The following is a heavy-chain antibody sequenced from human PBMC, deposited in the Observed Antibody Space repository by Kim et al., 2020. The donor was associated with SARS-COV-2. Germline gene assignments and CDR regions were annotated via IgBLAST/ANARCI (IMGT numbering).Heavy chain of an antibody. CDR1: GGPMTGGNYH. V-gene: IGHV4-61*01. CDR2: KWSTGST. J-gene: IGHJ4*02. D-gene: IGHD1-26*01. CDR3: ATYFAGVGGRGH. Sequence: SETLSLTCTVSGGPMTGGNYHWSWIRQTPGKGLEWIGYKWSTGSTTYNPSLRSRVTISVDTSSNQFSLKLTSVTAADTAVYYCATYFAGVGGRGHWGQGTLVTVSS.